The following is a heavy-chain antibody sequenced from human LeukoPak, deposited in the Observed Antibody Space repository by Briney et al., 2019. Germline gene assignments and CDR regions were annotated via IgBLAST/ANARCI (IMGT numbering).Heavy chain of an antibody. D-gene: IGHD6-6*01. CDR2: INYRGST. CDR3: ARDAYSNSHFDY. CDR1: GGSITSYY. J-gene: IGHJ4*02. Sequence: KPSETLSLTCTVSGGSITSYYWRWIRQPPGKGLEWVGYINYRGSTNYNPPRKSRVTISVDTSKNEFSLKLSSVTAADTAVYYCARDAYSNSHFDYWGQGTLVTVSS. V-gene: IGHV4-59*01.